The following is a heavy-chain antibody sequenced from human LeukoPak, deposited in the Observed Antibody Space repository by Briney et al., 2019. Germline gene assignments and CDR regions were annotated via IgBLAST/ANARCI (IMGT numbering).Heavy chain of an antibody. D-gene: IGHD6-19*01. J-gene: IGHJ4*02. CDR3: ARGREVAGTKYYFDY. CDR1: GYTFTGFY. V-gene: IGHV1-2*02. CDR2: IIPNSGGT. Sequence: ASLKVSCKASGYTFTGFYIHWVRQAPGQGLEWMGWIIPNSGGTKYAQKFQGRVTMTRDTSISTAYMELSGLRPGDTGVYYCARGREVAGTKYYFDYWAREPWSPSPQ.